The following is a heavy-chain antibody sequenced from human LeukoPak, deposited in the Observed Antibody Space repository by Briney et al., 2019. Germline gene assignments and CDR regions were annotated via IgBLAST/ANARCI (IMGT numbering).Heavy chain of an antibody. CDR2: IYYSGST. J-gene: IGHJ4*02. V-gene: IGHV4-61*05. D-gene: IGHD4-17*01. CDR1: GGSISSSGYY. Sequence: SETLSLTCTVSGGSISSSGYYWGWIRQPPGKGLEWIGYIYYSGSTNYNPSLKSRVTISVDTSKKQFSLKLSSVTAADTAVYYCARDYGDTFDYWGQGTLVTVSS. CDR3: ARDYGDTFDY.